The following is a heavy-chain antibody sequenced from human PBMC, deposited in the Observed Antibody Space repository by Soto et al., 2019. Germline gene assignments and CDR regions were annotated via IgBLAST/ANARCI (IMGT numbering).Heavy chain of an antibody. D-gene: IGHD4-17*01. V-gene: IGHV3-20*04. Sequence: EAQLVESGGGVVRPGGSLRLSCAASGFAFDDYGMSWVRQAPGKGLEWVAGINWNGGRTGHIYSVKGRFTISRDNAKNSLYLQMNSLRAEDTALYYCARGAYGAYLPLWFWGQGTLVSVSS. J-gene: IGHJ4*02. CDR2: INWNGGRT. CDR1: GFAFDDYG. CDR3: ARGAYGAYLPLWF.